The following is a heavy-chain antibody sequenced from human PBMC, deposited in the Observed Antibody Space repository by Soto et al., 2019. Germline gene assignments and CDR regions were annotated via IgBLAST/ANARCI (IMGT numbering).Heavy chain of an antibody. J-gene: IGHJ6*02. V-gene: IGHV3-30*18. CDR3: AKCGGYCSSTSYYYYYGMDV. CDR2: ISYDGSNK. D-gene: IGHD2-2*01. CDR1: GFTFSSYG. Sequence: GGSLRLSCAASGFTFSSYGMHWVRQAPGKGLEWVAVISYDGSNKYYADSVKGRFTISRDNSKNTLYLQMNSLRAEDTAVYYCAKCGGYCSSTSYYYYYGMDVWGQGTTVTSP.